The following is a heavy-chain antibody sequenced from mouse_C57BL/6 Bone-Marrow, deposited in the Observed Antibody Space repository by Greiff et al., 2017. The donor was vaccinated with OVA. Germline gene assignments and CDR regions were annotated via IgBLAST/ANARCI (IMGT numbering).Heavy chain of an antibody. CDR2: INPGSGGT. CDR3: AREGLLRDWYFDV. J-gene: IGHJ1*03. CDR1: GYAFTNYL. V-gene: IGHV1-54*01. D-gene: IGHD1-1*01. Sequence: QVQLKESGAELVRPGTSVKVSCKASGYAFTNYLIEWVKQRPGQGLEWIGVINPGSGGTNYNEKFKGKATLTADKSSSTAYMQLSSLTSEDSAVYFCAREGLLRDWYFDVWGTGTTVTVSS.